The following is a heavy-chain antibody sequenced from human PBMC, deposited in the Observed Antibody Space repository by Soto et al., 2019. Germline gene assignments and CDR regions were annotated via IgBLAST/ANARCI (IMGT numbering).Heavy chain of an antibody. CDR3: ARVWVHGDRYFDY. J-gene: IGHJ4*02. CDR1: GFTFSDYY. Sequence: PGGSVRLSCAASGFTFSDYYMSWIRQAPGKGLEWVSYISSSGSTIYYADSVKGRFTISRDNAKNSLYLQMNSLRAEDTAVYYCARVWVHGDRYFDYWRQGTLVPVSS. V-gene: IGHV3-11*01. D-gene: IGHD4-17*01. CDR2: ISSSGSTI.